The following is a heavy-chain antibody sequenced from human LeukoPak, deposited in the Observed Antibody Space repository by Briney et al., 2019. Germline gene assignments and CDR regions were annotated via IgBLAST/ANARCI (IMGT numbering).Heavy chain of an antibody. CDR3: AKDRRNDYTQGLDY. Sequence: PGGSLRLSCAASGFTFINYAMTWVRQAPGKGLEWVSTIVGSGDSTYYADSVMGRFTISRDNSKNTLHLQMSSLRAEASAVYYCAKDRRNDYTQGLDYWGQGTLVTVSS. CDR2: IVGSGDST. J-gene: IGHJ4*02. V-gene: IGHV3-23*01. D-gene: IGHD4-11*01. CDR1: GFTFINYA.